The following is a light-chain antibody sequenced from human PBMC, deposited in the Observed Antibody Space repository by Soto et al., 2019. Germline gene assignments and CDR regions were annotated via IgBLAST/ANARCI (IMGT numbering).Light chain of an antibody. CDR3: QQSYSTPGWT. CDR1: QSISSY. Sequence: DIQMTQSPSSLSASVGDRVTITCRASQSISSYLNWYQQKPGKAPKLLIYAASSLQSGVPPRFSGSGSGTDFTLTISSLQPEDFATYYCQQSYSTPGWTFGQGTKVDIK. J-gene: IGKJ1*01. CDR2: AAS. V-gene: IGKV1-39*01.